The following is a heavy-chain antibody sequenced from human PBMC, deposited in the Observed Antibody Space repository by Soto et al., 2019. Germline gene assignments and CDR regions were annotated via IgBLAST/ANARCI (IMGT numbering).Heavy chain of an antibody. CDR2: IIPIFGTA. V-gene: IGHV1-69*13. J-gene: IGHJ4*02. Sequence: GGSVKVSCKASGDTFINYGITWVRQAPGHGLEWMGGIIPIFGTANYAHQFQDRVTITADESTSTAYMELSRLRNENTAVYYCATSELEPPMALDYWGQGSLVTVSS. CDR3: ATSELEPPMALDY. CDR1: GDTFINYG. D-gene: IGHD1-1*01.